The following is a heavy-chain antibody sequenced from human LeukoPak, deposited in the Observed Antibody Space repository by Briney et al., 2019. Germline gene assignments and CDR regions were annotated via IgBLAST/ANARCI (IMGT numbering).Heavy chain of an antibody. CDR2: INPSGGST. Sequence: GASVKVSCTASGYTFTIYYMHWVRQAPGQGLEWMGIINPSGGSTSYAQKFQGRVTMTRDTSTSTVYMELSSLRSEDTAVYYCARAGIVGAKTLGLRSDFDIWGQGTMVTVSS. CDR3: ARAGIVGAKTLGLRSDFDI. CDR1: GYTFTIYY. D-gene: IGHD1-26*01. J-gene: IGHJ3*02. V-gene: IGHV1-46*01.